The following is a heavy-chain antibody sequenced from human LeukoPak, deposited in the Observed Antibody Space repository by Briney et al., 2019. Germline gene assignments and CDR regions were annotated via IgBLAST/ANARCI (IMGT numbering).Heavy chain of an antibody. D-gene: IGHD6-19*01. CDR3: ARVKEGWAGHRHFDY. Sequence: PSETLSLTCTVSGGSISSYYWSWIWQPAGKGLEWIGRIYTSGSTNYNPSLKSRVTMSVDTSKNQFSLKLSSVTAADTAVYYCARVKEGWAGHRHFDYWGQGTLVTVSS. CDR1: GGSISSYY. CDR2: IYTSGST. V-gene: IGHV4-4*07. J-gene: IGHJ4*02.